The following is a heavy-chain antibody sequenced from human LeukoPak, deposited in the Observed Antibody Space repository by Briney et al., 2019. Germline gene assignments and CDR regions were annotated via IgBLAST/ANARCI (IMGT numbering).Heavy chain of an antibody. CDR1: GFTFSSYA. D-gene: IGHD3-16*01. V-gene: IGHV3-23*01. CDR2: ISGSGGST. J-gene: IGHJ4*02. CDR3: AKGPGGEYFDY. Sequence: GGSLRLSCAASGFTFSSYAMSWVRQAPGKGLEWVSTISGSGGSTSYADSVKGRFTISRDNSKNTLYLQMNSLRAEDTAVYYCAKGPGGEYFDYWGQGTLVTVSS.